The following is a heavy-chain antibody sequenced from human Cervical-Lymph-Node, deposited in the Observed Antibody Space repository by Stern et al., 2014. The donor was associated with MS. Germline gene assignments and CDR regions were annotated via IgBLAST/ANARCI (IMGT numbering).Heavy chain of an antibody. D-gene: IGHD1-1*01. CDR3: ASAYRAS. V-gene: IGHV3-74*02. J-gene: IGHJ4*02. CDR1: GFTFRTYW. Sequence: DQLVESGGGLVQPGGSLMISCVASGFTFRTYWMHWVRLGPGKGLEWVSRINGDGTVSTYADSVRGRFTISRNNANNTMSLQLDNLRVEDTAIYYCASAYRASWGQGTLVTVST. CDR2: INGDGTVS.